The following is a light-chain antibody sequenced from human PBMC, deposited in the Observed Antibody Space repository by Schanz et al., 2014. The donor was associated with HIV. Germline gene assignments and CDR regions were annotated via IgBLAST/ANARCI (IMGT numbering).Light chain of an antibody. CDR3: ATWDDSLEGWA. Sequence: QSVLTQPPSASGTPGQRVTISCSGSSSNFRSNAVNWYQQLPGTAPKLVIYNTFHRPSGVPDRFSGSQSGTSASLAISGLQSEDEADFYCATWDDSLEGWAFGGGTKLTVL. CDR1: SSNFRSNA. CDR2: NTF. V-gene: IGLV1-44*01. J-gene: IGLJ3*02.